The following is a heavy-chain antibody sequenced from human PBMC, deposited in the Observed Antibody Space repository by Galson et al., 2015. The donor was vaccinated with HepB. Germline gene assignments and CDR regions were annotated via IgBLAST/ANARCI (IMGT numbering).Heavy chain of an antibody. CDR1: GFTFSSYW. Sequence: SLRLSCAASGFTFSSYWMSWVRQAPGKGLEWVANIKQDGSEKYYVDSVKGRFTISGDNAKNSLYLQMNSLRAEDTAVYYCARAGSYLGWDAFDIWGQGTMVTVSS. CDR3: ARAGSYLGWDAFDI. V-gene: IGHV3-7*03. J-gene: IGHJ3*02. CDR2: IKQDGSEK. D-gene: IGHD1-26*01.